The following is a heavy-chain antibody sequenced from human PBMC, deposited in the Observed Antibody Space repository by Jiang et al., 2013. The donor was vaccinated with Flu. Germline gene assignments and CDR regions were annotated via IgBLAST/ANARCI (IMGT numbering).Heavy chain of an antibody. Sequence: AASGFTVSSNYMSWVRQAPGKGLEWVSVIYSGGSTYYADSVKGRFTISRDNSKNTLYLQMNSLRAEDTAVYYCASVTIFGVASDYWGQGTLVTVSS. J-gene: IGHJ4*02. CDR1: GFTVSSNY. V-gene: IGHV3-66*01. CDR2: IYSGGST. D-gene: IGHD3-3*01. CDR3: ASVTIFGVASDY.